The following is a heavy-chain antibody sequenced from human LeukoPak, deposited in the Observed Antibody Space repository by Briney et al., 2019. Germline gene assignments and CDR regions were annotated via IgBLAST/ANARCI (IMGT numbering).Heavy chain of an antibody. CDR3: ARLDHNPIDY. D-gene: IGHD1-14*01. CDR1: GYSISSGYY. CDR2: IYHSGST. V-gene: IGHV4-38-2*01. Sequence: SETLSLTCAVSGYSISSGYYWGWIRQPPGKGLQWIGSIYHSGSTYYNPSLKSRVTISVDTSKNQFSLKLTSVTAADTAVYYCARLDHNPIDYWGQGTLVTVS. J-gene: IGHJ4*02.